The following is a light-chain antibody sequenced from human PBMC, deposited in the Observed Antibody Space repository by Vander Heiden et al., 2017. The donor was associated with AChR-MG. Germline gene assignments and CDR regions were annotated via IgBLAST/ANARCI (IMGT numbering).Light chain of an antibody. CDR2: GAS. CDR1: QSVSSK. Sequence: EVVMTQPPATLSVSPGERATLSCRASQSVSSKLAWYHQKPGQAPRLLIYGASTRATGIPARFSGSGSGTEFTLTISVLQSEDFALYYCQQYSNWPQITFGQGTRLEIK. V-gene: IGKV3-15*01. CDR3: QQYSNWPQIT. J-gene: IGKJ5*01.